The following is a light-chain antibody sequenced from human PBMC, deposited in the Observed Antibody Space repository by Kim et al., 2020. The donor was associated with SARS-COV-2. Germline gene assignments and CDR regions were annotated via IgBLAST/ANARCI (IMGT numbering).Light chain of an antibody. Sequence: EIVLTQSPATLSVSPGERATLSCRASQSPNSNLAWYQQKPGQAPRLLIHRASDRATGVPARFSGSASGTEFTLTISSLQSEDFGVYYCQQYSSWPRTFGQRTKVDIK. CDR2: RAS. J-gene: IGKJ1*01. CDR1: QSPNSN. V-gene: IGKV3-15*01. CDR3: QQYSSWPRT.